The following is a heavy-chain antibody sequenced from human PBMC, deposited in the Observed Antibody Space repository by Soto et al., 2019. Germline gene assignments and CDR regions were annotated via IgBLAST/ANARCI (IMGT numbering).Heavy chain of an antibody. CDR1: GASINSGNKY. CDR2: IYYSGIN. J-gene: IGHJ4*02. D-gene: IGHD3-10*01. Sequence: SETLSLTCTVSGASINSGNKYWTWIRQLPGKGLEWIGYIYYSGINSYNPSLESRVTMSLDTSKNQFYLKLRSVTAADTAIYYCARDYYYGSGTFDYWGQGALVTVSS. V-gene: IGHV4-31*03. CDR3: ARDYYYGSGTFDY.